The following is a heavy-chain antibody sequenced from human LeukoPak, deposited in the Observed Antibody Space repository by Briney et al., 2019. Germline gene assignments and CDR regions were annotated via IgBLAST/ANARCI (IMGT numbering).Heavy chain of an antibody. J-gene: IGHJ4*02. CDR2: ISTSSSYI. V-gene: IGHV3-21*01. CDR1: GFTFSSYT. D-gene: IGHD3-22*01. CDR3: ARATWDSSGYYYDY. Sequence: GGSLRLSCAASGFTFSSYTMNWVRQAPGKGLEWVSSISTSSSYIYYADSVKGRFTISRHNAKNSLYLQMNSLRAEDTAVYYCARATWDSSGYYYDYWGQGTLVTASS.